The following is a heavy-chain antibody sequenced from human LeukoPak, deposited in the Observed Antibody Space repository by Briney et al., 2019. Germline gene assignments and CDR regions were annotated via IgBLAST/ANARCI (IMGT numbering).Heavy chain of an antibody. V-gene: IGHV4-39*07. CDR2: IYDSGST. Sequence: SETLSLTCTVSGGSISSSSYYWGWIRQPPGKGLEWIGSIYDSGSTYYNPSLKVRVTISVDTSKNQFSLKLISVAAAATSLYYCARDPYFDIWGQGTMVTVYS. CDR3: ARDPYFDI. CDR1: GGSISSSSYY. J-gene: IGHJ3*02.